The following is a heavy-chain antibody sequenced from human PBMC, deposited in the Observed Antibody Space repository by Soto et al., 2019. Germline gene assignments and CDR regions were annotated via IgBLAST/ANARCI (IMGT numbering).Heavy chain of an antibody. V-gene: IGHV1-2*02. J-gene: IGHJ4*02. CDR1: GYTFTGYY. D-gene: IGHD3-22*01. CDR2: INPNSGGT. Sequence: GASVKVSRKASGYTFTGYYMHWVRQAPGQGLEWMGWINPNSGGTNYAQKFQGRVTMTRDTSISTAYMELSRLRSDDTAVYYCARARNYYDSSGLFDYWGQGTLVTVSS. CDR3: ARARNYYDSSGLFDY.